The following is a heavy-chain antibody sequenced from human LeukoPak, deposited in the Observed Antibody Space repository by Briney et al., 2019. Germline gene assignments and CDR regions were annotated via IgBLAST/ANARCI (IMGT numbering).Heavy chain of an antibody. V-gene: IGHV3-11*01. CDR3: ARFPAMGYSRGY. D-gene: IGHD5-18*01. CDR1: GFTFSDYY. CDR2: ISSSGSTI. J-gene: IGHJ4*02. Sequence: GGSLRLSCAASGFTFSDYYVSWIRQAPGKGLEWVSYISSSGSTISYADSVKGRFTISRDNAKNSLFLQMNSLRAEDTAVYYCARFPAMGYSRGYWGQGTLVTVSS.